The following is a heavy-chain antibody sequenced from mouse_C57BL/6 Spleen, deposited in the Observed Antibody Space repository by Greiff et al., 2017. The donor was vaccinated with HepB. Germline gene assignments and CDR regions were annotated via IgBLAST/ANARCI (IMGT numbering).Heavy chain of an antibody. V-gene: IGHV1-81*01. D-gene: IGHD2-1*01. Sequence: VMLVESGAELARPGASVKLSCKASGYTFTSYGISWVKQRTGQGLEWIGEIYPRSGNTYYNEKFKGKATLTADKSSSTAYMELRSLTSEDSAVYFCAYGNSGAMDYWGQGTSVTVSS. CDR3: AYGNSGAMDY. CDR1: GYTFTSYG. CDR2: IYPRSGNT. J-gene: IGHJ4*01.